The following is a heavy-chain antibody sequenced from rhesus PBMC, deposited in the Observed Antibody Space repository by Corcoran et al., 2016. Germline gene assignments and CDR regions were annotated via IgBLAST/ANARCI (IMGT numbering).Heavy chain of an antibody. CDR3: TRVGYSDRSPPLYYFDY. Sequence: EVQLVESGGGLVQPGGSLRLSCAASGFTFSSYGMSWVRQAPGKGLVWVSSLRSASSYIYYVDSVKGRFTISRDNAKNSLSLQMNSLRAEDTAVYYCTRVGYSDRSPPLYYFDYWGQGVLVTVSS. CDR2: LRSASSYI. CDR1: GFTFSSYG. D-gene: IGHD6-19*01. J-gene: IGHJ4*01. V-gene: IGHV3S16*01.